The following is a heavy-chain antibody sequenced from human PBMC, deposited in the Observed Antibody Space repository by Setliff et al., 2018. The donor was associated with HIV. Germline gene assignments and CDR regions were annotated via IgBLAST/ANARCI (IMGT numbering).Heavy chain of an antibody. D-gene: IGHD2-15*01. V-gene: IGHV4-39*07. Sequence: PSETLSLTCTVSGGSISTSNYYWGWVRQPPGKGLEWVGNVDYTGSTYYNPSLKSRVTISVDTSKNQFSLRLNSVTAADTAVYYCARRGYDAFDIWGQGTMVTVSS. CDR2: VDYTGST. CDR3: ARRGYDAFDI. J-gene: IGHJ3*02. CDR1: GGSISTSNYY.